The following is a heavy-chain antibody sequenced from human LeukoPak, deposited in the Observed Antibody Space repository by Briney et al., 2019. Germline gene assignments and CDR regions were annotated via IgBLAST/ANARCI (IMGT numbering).Heavy chain of an antibody. Sequence: GRSLRLSCAASGFTFSSYGMHWVRQAPGKGLEWVAVISYDGSNKYYADSVKGRFTISRDNSKNTLYLQMNRLRAEDTAVYYCAKDLRELRYFDWLLSEDDYWGQGTLVTVSS. CDR2: ISYDGSNK. CDR1: GFTFSSYG. J-gene: IGHJ4*02. D-gene: IGHD3-9*01. CDR3: AKDLRELRYFDWLLSEDDY. V-gene: IGHV3-30*18.